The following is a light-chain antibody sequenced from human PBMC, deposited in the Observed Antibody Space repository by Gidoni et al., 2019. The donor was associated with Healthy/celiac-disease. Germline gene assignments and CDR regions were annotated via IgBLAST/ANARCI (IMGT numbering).Light chain of an antibody. J-gene: IGKJ5*01. Sequence: EIMITQSPTTLSVSPGERATLPCRANQGVSSNLAWYQQEPGQAPRLLLYGASTRATGIPARCSGSGSGTEFTLTIISRQSEDFAVDYCQQYNNWWSITFGQGTRLEIK. CDR2: GAS. CDR3: QQYNNWWSIT. CDR1: QGVSSN. V-gene: IGKV3-15*01.